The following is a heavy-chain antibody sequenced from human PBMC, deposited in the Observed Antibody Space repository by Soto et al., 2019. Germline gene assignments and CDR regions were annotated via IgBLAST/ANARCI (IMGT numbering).Heavy chain of an antibody. CDR1: GGSVNGYY. CDR3: ATRITVFGLLIPPFDP. J-gene: IGHJ5*02. CDR2: INHTGGT. D-gene: IGHD3-3*01. Sequence: PSETLSLTCAVYGGSVNGYYWNWIRQPPGKGLEWIGEINHTGGTHCNPSLKSRVTMSVDTSKNQFSLRLSSVTAADTAIYCCATRITVFGLLIPPFDPWGQGTQVTVSS. V-gene: IGHV4-34*01.